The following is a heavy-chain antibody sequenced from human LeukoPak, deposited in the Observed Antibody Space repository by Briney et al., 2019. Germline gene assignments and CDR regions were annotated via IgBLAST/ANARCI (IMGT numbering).Heavy chain of an antibody. CDR1: GYTFTDYY. CDR2: INPNSGVT. D-gene: IGHD5-12*01. J-gene: IGHJ4*02. V-gene: IGHV1-2*02. Sequence: ASVKVSCKASGYTFTDYYMHWVRQAPGQGLQWMGWINPNSGVTNSAQNFQGRISMTRDTSISAAYMELSRLGSDDTAVYYCARSGSGYNPIDFWGQGTRVTVSS. CDR3: ARSGSGYNPIDF.